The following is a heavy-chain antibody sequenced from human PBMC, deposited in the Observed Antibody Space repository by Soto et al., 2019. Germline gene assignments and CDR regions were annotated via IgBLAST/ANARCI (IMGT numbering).Heavy chain of an antibody. CDR2: IYYTGNT. J-gene: IGHJ3*02. CDR3: ARDFADYGRVHDAFHI. Sequence: QLQLQESGPGLVKPSETLSLTCTVSGCSISSSSYYWGWIRQPPGKGLEWIGNIYYTGNTYYNPSLKSRVTISVDTSKNQFSLRLSSVTAADTAVYFCARDFADYGRVHDAFHIWGQGTIVTVSS. D-gene: IGHD4-17*01. V-gene: IGHV4-39*02. CDR1: GCSISSSSYY.